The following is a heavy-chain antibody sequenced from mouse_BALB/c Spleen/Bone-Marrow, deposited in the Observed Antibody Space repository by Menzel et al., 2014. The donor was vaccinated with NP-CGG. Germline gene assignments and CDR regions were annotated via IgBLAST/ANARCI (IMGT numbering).Heavy chain of an antibody. J-gene: IGHJ4*01. CDR2: ISSGGST. Sequence: EVQGVESGGGLVKPGGSLKLSCAASGFTFSSYAMSWVRQTPEKRLEWVASISSGGSTYYPDSVKGRFTISRGNARNILYLQMSSLRSEDTAMYYCARVEDGYYVRAMDYWGQGTSVTVSS. CDR1: GFTFSSYA. D-gene: IGHD2-3*01. CDR3: ARVEDGYYVRAMDY. V-gene: IGHV5-6-5*01.